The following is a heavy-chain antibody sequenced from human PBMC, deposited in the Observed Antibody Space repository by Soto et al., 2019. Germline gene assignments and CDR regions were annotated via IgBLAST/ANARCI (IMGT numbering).Heavy chain of an antibody. CDR3: AKDISTSGSVTSKISFDY. Sequence: EVQLLESGGGLVQPGGSLRLSCAASGFTFSSYAMSWVRQAPGKGLEWVSGISDTGGTTYYADSVRGRFTISRDNSKNTLSLQMNSLRAEDTALYYCAKDISTSGSVTSKISFDYWGQGTLVTVSS. CDR1: GFTFSSYA. CDR2: ISDTGGTT. J-gene: IGHJ4*02. D-gene: IGHD1-1*01. V-gene: IGHV3-23*01.